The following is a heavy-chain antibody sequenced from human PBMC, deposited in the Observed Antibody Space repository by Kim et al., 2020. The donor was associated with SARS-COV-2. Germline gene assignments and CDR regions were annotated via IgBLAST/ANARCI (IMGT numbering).Heavy chain of an antibody. D-gene: IGHD5-12*01. V-gene: IGHV1-46*01. CDR3: ARVPYSGYDYILNHYFDY. J-gene: IGHJ4*02. Sequence: FQGRDTMTRDTSTSTVYMELSSLRSEDTAVYYCARVPYSGYDYILNHYFDYWGQGTLVTVSS.